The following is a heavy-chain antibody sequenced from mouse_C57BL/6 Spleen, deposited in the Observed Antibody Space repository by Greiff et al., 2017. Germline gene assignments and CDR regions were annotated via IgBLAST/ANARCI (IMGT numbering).Heavy chain of an antibody. Sequence: QVQLQQSGAELARPGASVKMSCKASGYTFTSYTMHWVKQRPGQGLEWIGYINPSSGYTKYNQKFKDKATLTADKSSSTAYMQLSSLTSEDSAVYYCARGNLYYGNFDYWGQGTTLTVSS. CDR1: GYTFTSYT. D-gene: IGHD2-1*01. CDR2: INPSSGYT. CDR3: ARGNLYYGNFDY. J-gene: IGHJ2*01. V-gene: IGHV1-4*01.